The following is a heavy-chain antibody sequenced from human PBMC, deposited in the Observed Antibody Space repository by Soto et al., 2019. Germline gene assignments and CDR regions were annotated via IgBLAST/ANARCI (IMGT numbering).Heavy chain of an antibody. Sequence: EVQLVESGGGLVQPGGSLRLSCAASGFTFSSYSMNWVRQAPGKGLEWVSFISSSSTIIYYADSVKGRFTISRDNAKNSLYLQMRSLRDEDTAVYYCASDQGDYHDSWRGRDWFDPWGQGTLVTVSA. CDR3: ASDQGDYHDSWRGRDWFDP. J-gene: IGHJ5*02. V-gene: IGHV3-48*02. D-gene: IGHD3-3*01. CDR2: ISSSSTII. CDR1: GFTFSSYS.